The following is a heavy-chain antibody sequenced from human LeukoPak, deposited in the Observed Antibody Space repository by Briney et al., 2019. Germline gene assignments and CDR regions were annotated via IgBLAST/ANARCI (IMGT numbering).Heavy chain of an antibody. V-gene: IGHV3-9*01. CDR3: AKDTFYDILTGSFDY. D-gene: IGHD3-9*01. J-gene: IGHJ4*02. Sequence: GGSLRLSCAASGLTFDDYAMHWVRQAPGKGLEWVSGISWNSGRIGYADSVKGRFTISRDNAKNSLYLQMNSLRAEDTAFYYCAKDTFYDILTGSFDYWGQGTLVTVSS. CDR2: ISWNSGRI. CDR1: GLTFDDYA.